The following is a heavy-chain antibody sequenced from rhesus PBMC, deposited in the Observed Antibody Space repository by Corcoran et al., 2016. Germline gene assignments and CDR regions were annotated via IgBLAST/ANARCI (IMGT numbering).Heavy chain of an antibody. CDR1: GGSISGYYY. D-gene: IGHD1-26*01. CDR3: ARDGRITGTTTFDY. J-gene: IGHJ4*01. V-gene: IGHV4-73*01. Sequence: QVQLQQWGEGLVKPSETLSLTCAVYGGSISGYYYWSWIRQPPGKGLEWIGYIYGNSASTTYNPPLKNRFTISKDPSRYQFSLKLSSVTAADTAVYYCARDGRITGTTTFDYWGQGVLVTVSS. CDR2: IYGNSAST.